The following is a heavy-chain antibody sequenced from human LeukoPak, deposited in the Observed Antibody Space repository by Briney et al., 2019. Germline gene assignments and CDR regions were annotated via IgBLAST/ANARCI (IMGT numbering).Heavy chain of an antibody. D-gene: IGHD1-26*01. CDR2: IQENGSEK. J-gene: IGHJ4*02. V-gene: IGHV3-7*01. CDR1: GFTFSSYA. Sequence: GGSLRLSCAASGFTFSSYAMTWVRQAPGKGLEWVASIQENGSEKNYVDSVKGRFTISRDNAKNSLYLQMNSLRADDTAVYYCARDIPWGATTLDYWGQGTLVTVSS. CDR3: ARDIPWGATTLDY.